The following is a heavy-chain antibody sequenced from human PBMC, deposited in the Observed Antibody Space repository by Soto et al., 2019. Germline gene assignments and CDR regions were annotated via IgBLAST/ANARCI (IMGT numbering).Heavy chain of an antibody. Sequence: GSVKVSRKGFGYSFPPYVIPWVRQAPGQGLEWMGWINPNSGGTNYAQKFQGRVTMTRDTSISTAYMDLSRLRSDDTAVYYCARDRGGPDAFDIWGQGTMVTVSS. D-gene: IGHD3-16*01. V-gene: IGHV1-2*02. J-gene: IGHJ3*02. CDR3: ARDRGGPDAFDI. CDR2: INPNSGGT. CDR1: GYSFPPYV.